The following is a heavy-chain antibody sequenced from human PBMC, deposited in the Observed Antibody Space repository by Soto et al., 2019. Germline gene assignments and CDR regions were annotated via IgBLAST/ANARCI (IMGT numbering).Heavy chain of an antibody. CDR1: GFTFSNYA. Sequence: EVHLLESGGDLVQPGGSLRLSCAASGFTFSNYAMSWVRQAPGKGLDWVSGISGSAASTFYADSVKGRFTISRDNSKNTLYLQMNSRRAEDTAVYYCAKWTGRYCSGGRCDLDDPFDYWGQGTLVTVSS. CDR3: AKWTGRYCSGGRCDLDDPFDY. CDR2: ISGSAAST. J-gene: IGHJ4*02. D-gene: IGHD2-15*01. V-gene: IGHV3-23*01.